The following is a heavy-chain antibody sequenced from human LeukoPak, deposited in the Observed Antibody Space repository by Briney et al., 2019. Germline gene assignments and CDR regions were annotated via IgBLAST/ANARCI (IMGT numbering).Heavy chain of an antibody. Sequence: SETLSLTCTVPGGSISSYYWSWIRQPPGKGLEWIGYIYYSGSTNYNPSLKSRVTISVDTSKNQFFLKLSSVTAADTAVYYCARAEDYDSSGSFDYWGQGTLVTVSS. CDR2: IYYSGST. J-gene: IGHJ4*02. CDR1: GGSISSYY. V-gene: IGHV4-59*01. CDR3: ARAEDYDSSGSFDY. D-gene: IGHD3-22*01.